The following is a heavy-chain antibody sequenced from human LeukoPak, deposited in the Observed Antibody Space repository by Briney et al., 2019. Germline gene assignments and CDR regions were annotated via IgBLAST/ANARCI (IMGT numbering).Heavy chain of an antibody. CDR3: ARSQRGYYYGSGRGWFDP. CDR2: IYYGGST. D-gene: IGHD3-10*01. J-gene: IGHJ5*02. V-gene: IGHV4-59*12. CDR1: GGSISSYY. Sequence: PSETLSLTCTVSGGSISSYYWSWIRQPPGKGLEWIGYIYYGGSTNYNPSLKSRVTISVDTSKNQFSLKLSSVTAADTAVYYCARSQRGYYYGSGRGWFDPWGQGTLVTVSS.